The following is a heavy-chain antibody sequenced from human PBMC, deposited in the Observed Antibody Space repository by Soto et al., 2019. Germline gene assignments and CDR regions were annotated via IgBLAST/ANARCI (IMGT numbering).Heavy chain of an antibody. J-gene: IGHJ2*01. CDR3: ARAVEPRIVVANFDL. D-gene: IGHD2-21*01. CDR1: GGTFSSYA. CDR2: IIPIFGTA. Sequence: QVQLVQSGAEVKKPGSSVKVSCKASGGTFSSYAISWVRQAPGQALEWMGGIIPIFGTANYAQKFQGRVTITASESTSTPYMDLGSLRSEDAAVDDCARAVEPRIVVANFDLWGRGTLVTVSS. V-gene: IGHV1-69*01.